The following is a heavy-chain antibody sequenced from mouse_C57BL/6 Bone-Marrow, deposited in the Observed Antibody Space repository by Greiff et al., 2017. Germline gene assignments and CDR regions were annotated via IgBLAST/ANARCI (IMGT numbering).Heavy chain of an antibody. V-gene: IGHV1-9*01. Sequence: ESGAELMKPGASVKLSCKATGYTFTGYWIEWVKQRPGHGLEWIGEILPGSGSTNYNEKFKGKATFTADTSSNTAYMQLSSLTTEDSAIYYCAIITTVVARDYYAMDYWGQGTSVTVSS. CDR2: ILPGSGST. CDR3: AIITTVVARDYYAMDY. CDR1: GYTFTGYW. D-gene: IGHD1-1*01. J-gene: IGHJ4*01.